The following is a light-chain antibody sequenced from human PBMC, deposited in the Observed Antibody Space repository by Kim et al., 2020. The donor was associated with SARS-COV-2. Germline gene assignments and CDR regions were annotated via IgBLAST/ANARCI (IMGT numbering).Light chain of an antibody. CDR3: NSRDRSGNHLV. V-gene: IGLV3-19*01. CDR2: GKN. J-gene: IGLJ3*02. CDR1: SLRSYY. Sequence: SSELTQDPAVSVALGQTVRITCQGDSLRSYYASWYQQKTGQAPVLVIYGKNNRPSGIPDRFSGSSSGNTASLTITGAQAEDEDDYYCNSRDRSGNHLVFC.